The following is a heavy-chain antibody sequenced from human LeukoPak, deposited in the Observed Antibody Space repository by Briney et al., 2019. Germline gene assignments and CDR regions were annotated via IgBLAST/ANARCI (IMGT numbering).Heavy chain of an antibody. CDR2: IYYSGST. CDR3: ARHNAPVGIVVVITDFDY. J-gene: IGHJ4*02. D-gene: IGHD3-22*01. Sequence: ETLSLTCTVSGGSISSSSYYWGWIRQPPGKGLEWIGSIYYSGSTYYNPSLKSRVAISVDTSKNQFSLKLSSVTAADTAVYYCARHNAPVGIVVVITDFDYWGQGTLVTVSS. CDR1: GGSISSSSYY. V-gene: IGHV4-39*01.